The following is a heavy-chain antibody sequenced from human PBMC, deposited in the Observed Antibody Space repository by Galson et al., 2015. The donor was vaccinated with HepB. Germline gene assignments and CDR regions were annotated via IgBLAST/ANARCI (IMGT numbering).Heavy chain of an antibody. Sequence: SCKASGGTFSSYAISWVRQAPGQGLEWMGGIIPIFGTANYAQKFQGRVTITADESTSTAYMELSSLRSEDTAVYYCARGVVVVPAAILYYYYGMDVWGQGTTVTVSS. CDR2: IIPIFGTA. CDR1: GGTFSSYA. D-gene: IGHD2-2*01. CDR3: ARGVVVVPAAILYYYYGMDV. V-gene: IGHV1-69*01. J-gene: IGHJ6*02.